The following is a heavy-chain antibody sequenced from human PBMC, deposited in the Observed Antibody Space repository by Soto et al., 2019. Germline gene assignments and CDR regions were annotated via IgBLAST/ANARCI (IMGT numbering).Heavy chain of an antibody. D-gene: IGHD6-13*01. J-gene: IGHJ4*02. CDR1: GYTFTGYY. Sequence: ASVKVSCKASGYTFTGYYMHWVRQAPGQGLEWMGWINPNSGGTNYAQKFQGWVTMTRDTSISTAYMELSRLRSDDTAVYYCARGLNVIAAAGSDYWGQGTLVTAPQ. CDR2: INPNSGGT. CDR3: ARGLNVIAAAGSDY. V-gene: IGHV1-2*04.